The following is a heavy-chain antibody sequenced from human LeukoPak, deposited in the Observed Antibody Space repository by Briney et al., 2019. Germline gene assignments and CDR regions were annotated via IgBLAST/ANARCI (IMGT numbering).Heavy chain of an antibody. V-gene: IGHV3-21*04. Sequence: GGSLRLSCAASGFSFSSHNMNWVRQAPGKGLEWVSSISNGGRYLYYADSVKGRFTISRDNSKNTLYLQMNSLRAEDTAVYYCAKAYYYDSSAYYSGRLLYFQHWGQGTLVTVSS. D-gene: IGHD3-22*01. CDR3: AKAYYYDSSAYYSGRLLYFQH. CDR2: ISNGGRYL. J-gene: IGHJ1*01. CDR1: GFSFSSHN.